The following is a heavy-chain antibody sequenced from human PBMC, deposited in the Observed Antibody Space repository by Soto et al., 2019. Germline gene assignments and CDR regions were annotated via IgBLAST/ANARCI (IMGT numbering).Heavy chain of an antibody. CDR2: ISGSGGST. D-gene: IGHD3-3*01. V-gene: IGHV3-23*01. CDR1: GFTFSSYA. J-gene: IGHJ6*03. CDR3: AAFAGPYYIYSYMDV. Sequence: GGSLRLSCAASGFTFSSYAMSWVRQAPGKGLEWVSAISGSGGSTYYADSVKGRFTISRDNSKNTLYLQMNSLRAEDTAVYYWAAFAGPYYIYSYMDVWGKGTTVTVSS.